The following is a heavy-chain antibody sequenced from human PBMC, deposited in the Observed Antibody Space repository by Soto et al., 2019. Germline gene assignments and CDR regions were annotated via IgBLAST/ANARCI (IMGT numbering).Heavy chain of an antibody. CDR2: IKSEAAGGTT. V-gene: IGHV3-15*02. D-gene: IGHD3-9*01. CDR3: ASRPPPYCDCPLHY. CDR1: GFTFTNAW. J-gene: IGHJ4*02. Sequence: EVQLVESGGALVKPGESLRLSCTASGFTFTNAWMTWVRQAPGKGLEWVGRIKSEAAGGTTDYAAPVKGRFTISRHDSANTLFLQLNSLKIEDTAVYYCASRPPPYCDCPLHYWGQGTLVTVSS.